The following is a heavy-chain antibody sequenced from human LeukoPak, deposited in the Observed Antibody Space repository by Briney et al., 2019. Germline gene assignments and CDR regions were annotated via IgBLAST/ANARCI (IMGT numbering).Heavy chain of an antibody. CDR3: ARRVFGVAP. J-gene: IGHJ5*02. V-gene: IGHV4-38-2*02. Sequence: PSETLSLTCTVSGYSISSGYYWGWIRQPPGKGLEWIGSIYHSGSTYYNPSLKSRVTISVDTSKNQFSLKLSSVTAADTAVYYCARRVFGVAPWGQGTLVTVSS. D-gene: IGHD3-3*01. CDR1: GYSISSGYY. CDR2: IYHSGST.